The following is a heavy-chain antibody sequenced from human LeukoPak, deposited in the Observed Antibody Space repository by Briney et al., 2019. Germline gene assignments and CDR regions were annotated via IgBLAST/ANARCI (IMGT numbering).Heavy chain of an antibody. D-gene: IGHD1-26*01. CDR1: GYTFTGYY. V-gene: IGHV1-2*02. J-gene: IGHJ5*02. Sequence: GASVKVSCKASGYTFTGYYMHWVRLAPGQGLEWMGWINPNSGGTNYAQKFQGRVTMTRDTSISTAYMELSRLRSDDTAVYYCARVGRFLVGATSWFDPWGQGTLVTVSS. CDR2: INPNSGGT. CDR3: ARVGRFLVGATSWFDP.